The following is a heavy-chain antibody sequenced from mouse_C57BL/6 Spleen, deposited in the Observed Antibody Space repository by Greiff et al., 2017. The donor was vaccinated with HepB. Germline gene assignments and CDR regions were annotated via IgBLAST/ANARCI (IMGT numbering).Heavy chain of an antibody. CDR1: GFSFNTYA. D-gene: IGHD2-3*01. Sequence: EVHLVESGGGLVQPKGSLKLSCAASGFSFNTYAMNWVRQAPGKGLEWVARIRSKSNNYATYYADSVKDRFTISRDDSESMLYLQMSNLKTEDTAMYYCVRRDGYYAMDYWGQGTSVTVSS. J-gene: IGHJ4*01. V-gene: IGHV10-1*01. CDR2: IRSKSNNYAT. CDR3: VRRDGYYAMDY.